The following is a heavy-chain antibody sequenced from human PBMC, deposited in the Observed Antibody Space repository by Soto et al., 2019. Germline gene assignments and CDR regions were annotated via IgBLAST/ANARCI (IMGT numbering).Heavy chain of an antibody. CDR3: ARGPSSLTRFDY. CDR2: ISYDGSNK. Sequence: GGSLRLSCAASGFTFSSYAMHWVRQAPGKGLEWVAGISYDGSNKYYADSVKGRFTISRDNSKNTLYLQMNSLRAEDTAVFYCARGPSSLTRFDYWGQGTRVTAPQ. V-gene: IGHV3-30-3*01. CDR1: GFTFSSYA. D-gene: IGHD2-2*01. J-gene: IGHJ4*02.